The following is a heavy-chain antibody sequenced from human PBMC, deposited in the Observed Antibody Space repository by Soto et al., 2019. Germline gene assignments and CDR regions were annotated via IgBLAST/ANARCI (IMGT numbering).Heavy chain of an antibody. CDR1: GFTFSSYG. CDR2: ISYDGSNK. J-gene: IGHJ4*02. D-gene: IGHD3-10*01. Sequence: QGQLVESGGGVVQPGRSLRLSCAASGFTFSSYGMHWVRQAPGKGLEWVAVISYDGSNKYYADSVKGRFTISRDNSKNTLYLQMNSLRAEDTAVYYCAKGDYYGSGSYNNHYFDYWGQGTLVTVSS. V-gene: IGHV3-30*18. CDR3: AKGDYYGSGSYNNHYFDY.